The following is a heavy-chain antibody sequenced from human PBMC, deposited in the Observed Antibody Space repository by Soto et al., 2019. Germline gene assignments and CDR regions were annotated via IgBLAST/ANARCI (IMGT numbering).Heavy chain of an antibody. CDR2: ISSSKRYI. CDR3: ARDRPHGDAEVTEFDP. Sequence: PGGSLRLSCEASGFTFSSYSMNWVRQVPGKGLEWVSSISSSKRYIYYAASVKGRFTISRDNAKNSVYLQMNGLRAEDTALYYCARDRPHGDAEVTEFDPWGQGTLVTVSS. V-gene: IGHV3-21*01. D-gene: IGHD4-17*01. J-gene: IGHJ5*02. CDR1: GFTFSSYS.